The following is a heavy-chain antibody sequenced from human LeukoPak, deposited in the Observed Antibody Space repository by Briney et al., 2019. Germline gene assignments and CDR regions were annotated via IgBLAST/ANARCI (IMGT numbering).Heavy chain of an antibody. CDR1: GFTFSSYA. CDR3: AREEIVVVPADIYYYYGMDV. D-gene: IGHD2-2*01. V-gene: IGHV3-30*04. CDR2: ISYDGSNK. Sequence: PGRSLRLSCAASGFTFSSYAMHWVRQAPGKGLEWVAVISYDGSNKYYADSVKGRFTISRDNSKNTLYLQMNSLRAEDTAVYYCAREEIVVVPADIYYYYGMDVWGKGTTVTVSS. J-gene: IGHJ6*04.